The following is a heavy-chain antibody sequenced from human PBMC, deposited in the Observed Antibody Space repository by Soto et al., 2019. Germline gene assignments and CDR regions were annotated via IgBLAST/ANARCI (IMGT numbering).Heavy chain of an antibody. CDR3: ARANSVDEY. CDR1: GFAFSGYW. V-gene: IGHV3-7*01. D-gene: IGHD2-21*01. Sequence: EVQLVESGGDLVQPGGSLRLSCAASGFAFSGYWMSWVRQAPGKGLEGVANIKQDGSEKYYVDSVKGRFTISRDNAKNSLYLQMNSLRVEDTAVYYCARANSVDEYWGQGTLVTVSS. CDR2: IKQDGSEK. J-gene: IGHJ4*02.